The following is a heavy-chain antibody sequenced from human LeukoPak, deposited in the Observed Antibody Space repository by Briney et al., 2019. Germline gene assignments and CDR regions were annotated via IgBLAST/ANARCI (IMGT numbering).Heavy chain of an antibody. CDR2: ICYSGST. J-gene: IGHJ4*02. V-gene: IGHV4-61*01. CDR3: ARAGIPWNPADC. Sequence: SETLSLTCTVSGGSVSSGSYYWSWIRQPPGKGLEWIGYICYSGSTNYNPSLKSRVTISIDKSKNQLSLKLSSVAAADTANYFCARAGIPWNPADCWGQGTLVIVSS. CDR1: GGSVSSGSYY. D-gene: IGHD1-14*01.